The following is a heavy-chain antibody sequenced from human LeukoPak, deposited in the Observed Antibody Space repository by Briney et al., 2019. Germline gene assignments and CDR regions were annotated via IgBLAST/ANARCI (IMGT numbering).Heavy chain of an antibody. V-gene: IGHV3-11*06. D-gene: IGHD4-23*01. Sequence: PGGSLRLSCAASGFTFSDYYMSWIRQAPGKGLEWVSYISSSSSYTNYADSVKGRFTISRDNAKNSLYLQMNSLRAEDTAVYYCARAMVVTLGPYYYGMDVWGQGTTVTVSS. CDR2: ISSSSSYT. CDR1: GFTFSDYY. J-gene: IGHJ6*02. CDR3: ARAMVVTLGPYYYGMDV.